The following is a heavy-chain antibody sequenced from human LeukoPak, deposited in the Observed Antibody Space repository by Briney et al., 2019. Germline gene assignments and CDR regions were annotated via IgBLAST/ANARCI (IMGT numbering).Heavy chain of an antibody. CDR1: GYIFTAYY. CDR2: INPNSGGT. V-gene: IGHV1-2*02. J-gene: IGHJ4*02. D-gene: IGHD2-15*01. Sequence: ASVKVSCKASGYIFTAYYMHWVRQAPGQGLEWMGWINPNSGGTNYAQKFQGRVTMTRDTSISTAYMELSRLRSDDTAVYYCAVWVVAATGFDYWGQGTLVTVSS. CDR3: AVWVVAATGFDY.